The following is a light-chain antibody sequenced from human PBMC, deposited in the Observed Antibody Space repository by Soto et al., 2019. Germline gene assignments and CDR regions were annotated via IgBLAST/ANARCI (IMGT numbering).Light chain of an antibody. J-gene: IGKJ2*01. V-gene: IGKV3-20*01. CDR2: AAS. CDR3: QQYGSPPPYT. Sequence: DNVLTQSPVTLSLSPGERATLSCRASQSVTSNKVAWFQKKPGQATRLLIRAASSSATGIPDRCSGSGSATDVTLTISRLEPEEYAVYYCQQYGSPPPYTFGQGTKLEIK. CDR1: QSVTSNK.